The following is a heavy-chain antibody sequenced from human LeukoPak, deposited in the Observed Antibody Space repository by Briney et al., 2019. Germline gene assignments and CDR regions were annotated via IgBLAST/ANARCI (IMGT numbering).Heavy chain of an antibody. J-gene: IGHJ3*02. V-gene: IGHV5-51*01. CDR2: IYPGDSDT. Sequence: GESLKISCKGSGYSFTSYWIGWVRPMPGKGLEWMGIIYPGDSDTRYSPSFQGQVTISADKSISTAYLQWSSLKASDTAMYYCATGEDYYDSSGYHHDAFDIWGQGTMVTVSS. D-gene: IGHD3-22*01. CDR1: GYSFTSYW. CDR3: ATGEDYYDSSGYHHDAFDI.